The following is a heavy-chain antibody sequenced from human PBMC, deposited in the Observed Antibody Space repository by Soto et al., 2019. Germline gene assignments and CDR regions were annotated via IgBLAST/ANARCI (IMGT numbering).Heavy chain of an antibody. CDR3: AKRELLDY. CDR1: GFTFSSYG. CDR2: ISYDGSNK. V-gene: IGHV3-30*18. D-gene: IGHD1-26*01. J-gene: IGHJ4*02. Sequence: QVQLVESGGGVVQPGRSLRLSCAASGFTFSSYGMHWVRQAPGKGLEWVAVISYDGSNKYYADSVKGRFTISRDNSKNTLYLQMNSLRAEDTAVYYCAKRELLDYWGQGTLVTVSS.